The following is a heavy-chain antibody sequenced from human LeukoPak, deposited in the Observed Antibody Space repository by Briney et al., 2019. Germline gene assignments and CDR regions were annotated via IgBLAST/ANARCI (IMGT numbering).Heavy chain of an antibody. Sequence: AYNGNTNYAQKLQGRVTMTTDTSTSTAYMELRSLRSDDTAVYYCARQGIAVAGTEEVDYWGQGTLVTVSS. J-gene: IGHJ4*02. V-gene: IGHV1-18*01. CDR2: AYNGNT. CDR3: ARQGIAVAGTEEVDY. D-gene: IGHD6-19*01.